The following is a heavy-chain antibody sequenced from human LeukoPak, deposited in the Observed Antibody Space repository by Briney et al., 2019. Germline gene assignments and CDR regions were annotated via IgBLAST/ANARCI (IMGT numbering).Heavy chain of an antibody. Sequence: GRSLRLSCAASGFTFDDYAMHWVRQAPGKGPEWVSGISWNSGSIGYADSVKGRFTISRDNAKNSLYLQMNGLRAEDTALNYCAKDMAAATSDAFDIWGQGTMVTVSS. CDR2: ISWNSGSI. D-gene: IGHD6-13*01. V-gene: IGHV3-9*01. CDR1: GFTFDDYA. J-gene: IGHJ3*02. CDR3: AKDMAAATSDAFDI.